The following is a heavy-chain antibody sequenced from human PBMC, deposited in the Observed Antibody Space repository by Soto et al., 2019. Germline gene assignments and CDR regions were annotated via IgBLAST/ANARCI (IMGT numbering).Heavy chain of an antibody. CDR1: GGSISSTNW. J-gene: IGHJ4*02. CDR2: IYHSGTT. CDR3: ATLGVSSSRYGDYFAY. D-gene: IGHD6-13*01. V-gene: IGHV4-4*02. Sequence: LSLTCAVSGGSISSTNWRAWVRQPPGKGLEWIGEIYHSGTTTYNPSLKSRVTISVDKSNNQFSLKLNSVTAADTAVYYCATLGVSSSRYGDYFAYWGRGTLVTVSS.